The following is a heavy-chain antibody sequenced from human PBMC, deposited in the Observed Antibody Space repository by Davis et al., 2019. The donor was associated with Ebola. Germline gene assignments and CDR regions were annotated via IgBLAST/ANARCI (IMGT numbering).Heavy chain of an antibody. CDR1: GFTFTNAW. V-gene: IGHV3-15*01. Sequence: PGGSLRLSCAASGFTFTNAWMNWVRQAPGKGLEWVGRLKSKSDGGTADYAAPVQGRFTISRDDSKNMVYLQMDSLKTEDTAVYYCTTVGLVAADFDYWGQGTLVTVSS. D-gene: IGHD6-25*01. CDR2: LKSKSDGGTA. CDR3: TTVGLVAADFDY. J-gene: IGHJ4*02.